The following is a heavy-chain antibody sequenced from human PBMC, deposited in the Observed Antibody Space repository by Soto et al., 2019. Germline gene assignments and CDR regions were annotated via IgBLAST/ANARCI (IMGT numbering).Heavy chain of an antibody. D-gene: IGHD3-3*01. Sequence: PGGSLRLSCAASGFTFSSYEMNWVRQAPGKGLEWVSYISSSGSTIYYADSVKGRFTISRDNAKNSLYLQMNSLRAEDTAVYYCARVPGITIFGVATNGLFDPWGQGTLVTVSS. CDR1: GFTFSSYE. V-gene: IGHV3-48*03. CDR2: ISSSGSTI. J-gene: IGHJ5*02. CDR3: ARVPGITIFGVATNGLFDP.